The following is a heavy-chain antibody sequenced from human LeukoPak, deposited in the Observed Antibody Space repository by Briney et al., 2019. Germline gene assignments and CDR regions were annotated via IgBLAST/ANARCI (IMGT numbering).Heavy chain of an antibody. Sequence: ASVKVSYKASGYTFTSYYMHWVRQAPGQGLEWMGIINPSGGSTSYAQKFQGRVTMTRDTSTSTVYMELSSLRSEDTAVYYCARDLRDGYNHDAFDIWGQGTMVTVSS. CDR2: INPSGGST. CDR1: GYTFTSYY. D-gene: IGHD5-24*01. V-gene: IGHV1-46*01. CDR3: ARDLRDGYNHDAFDI. J-gene: IGHJ3*02.